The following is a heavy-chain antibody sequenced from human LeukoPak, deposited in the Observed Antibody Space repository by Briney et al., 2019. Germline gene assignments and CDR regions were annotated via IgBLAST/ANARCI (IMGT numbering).Heavy chain of an antibody. Sequence: GGSLRLSCAASKFTFSSHVMHWVRQAPGKGLDHVSAISSSGISTYYANSVRGRFTISRDNSKNMLYLQMDSLRTEDMAVYYCARGGKDGFDIWGQGAMVTVSS. D-gene: IGHD1-26*01. V-gene: IGHV3-64*01. CDR3: ARGGKDGFDI. CDR2: ISSSGIST. CDR1: KFTFSSHV. J-gene: IGHJ3*02.